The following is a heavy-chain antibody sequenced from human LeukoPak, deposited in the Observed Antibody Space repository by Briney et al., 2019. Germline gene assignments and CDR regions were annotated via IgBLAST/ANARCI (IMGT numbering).Heavy chain of an antibody. CDR1: GYTFTSYY. J-gene: IGHJ4*02. V-gene: IGHV1-46*01. Sequence: ASVKVSCKASGYTFTSYYMHWVRQAPGQGLEWMGIINPSGGSTSYAQKFQGRVTMTRDMSTSTVYMELSSLRSEDTAVYYCARDLNPHYYYGSGSYHSYFDYWGQGTLVTVSS. CDR2: INPSGGST. CDR3: ARDLNPHYYYGSGSYHSYFDY. D-gene: IGHD3-10*01.